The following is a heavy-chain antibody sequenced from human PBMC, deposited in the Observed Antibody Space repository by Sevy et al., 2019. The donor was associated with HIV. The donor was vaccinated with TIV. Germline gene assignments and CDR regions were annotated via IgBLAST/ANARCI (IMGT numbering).Heavy chain of an antibody. CDR3: ARAYYDFWTANYGMDV. CDR1: GFTFSSYS. J-gene: IGHJ6*02. Sequence: GGCLRLSCAASGFTFSSYSMNWVRQAPGKGLEWVSYISSSSSTIYYADSVKARFTISRDNAKNSLYLQMNSLRDEDTAVYYCARAYYDFWTANYGMDVWGQGTTVTVSS. CDR2: ISSSSSTI. V-gene: IGHV3-48*02. D-gene: IGHD3-3*01.